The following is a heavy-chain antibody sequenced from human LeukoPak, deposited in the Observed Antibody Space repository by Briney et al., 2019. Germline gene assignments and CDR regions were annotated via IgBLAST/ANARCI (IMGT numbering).Heavy chain of an antibody. J-gene: IGHJ5*02. V-gene: IGHV3-74*01. D-gene: IGHD2-15*01. CDR2: ISGDGSNR. Sequence: GGPLRLFCAASIFTFSIYCMHCPRQSPGRGLVWVSCISGDGSNRRYADSVKGRFTISRDNAKDTLYLQLDSLRVEDTAVYYCTGPGGGGSHMAFDPWGQGTLVTVSS. CDR1: IFTFSIYC. CDR3: TGPGGGGSHMAFDP.